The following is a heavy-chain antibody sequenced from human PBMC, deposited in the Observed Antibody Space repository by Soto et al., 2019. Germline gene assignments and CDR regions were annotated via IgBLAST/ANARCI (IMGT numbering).Heavy chain of an antibody. CDR2: ITGGGENT. CDR1: GFTFSSYA. V-gene: IGHV3-23*01. J-gene: IGHJ5*02. CDR3: AKGRLAVAAPYSWFDP. Sequence: EVKLLESGGGLVQPGGSLRLSCAASGFTFSSYAMSWVRQAPGKGLEWASSITGGGENTHYADSVKGRFTISRDNSKNTLSLQMNSLRVEDTAVYHCAKGRLAVAAPYSWFDPWGQGTLVTVSS. D-gene: IGHD6-19*01.